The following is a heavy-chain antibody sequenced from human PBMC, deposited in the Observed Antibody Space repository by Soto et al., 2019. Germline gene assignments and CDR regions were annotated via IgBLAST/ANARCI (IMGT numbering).Heavy chain of an antibody. D-gene: IGHD4-17*01. Sequence: ASVKVSCKASGYTFTSYGISWVRQAPGQGLEWMGWISAYNGNTNYAQKLRGRVTMTTDTSTSTAYMELRSLRSDDTAVYYCARGGHGDADTPSSHIDYWGQGTLVTVSS. CDR2: ISAYNGNT. CDR3: ARGGHGDADTPSSHIDY. V-gene: IGHV1-18*01. CDR1: GYTFTSYG. J-gene: IGHJ4*02.